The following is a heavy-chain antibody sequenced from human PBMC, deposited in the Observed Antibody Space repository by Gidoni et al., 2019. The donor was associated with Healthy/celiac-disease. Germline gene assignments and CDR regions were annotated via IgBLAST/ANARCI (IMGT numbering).Heavy chain of an antibody. CDR2: IYWDDDK. Sequence: QITLKESGPTLVTPTQTLTLTCPFSGFSLSTSGVGVGWIRQPPVKALEWLALIYWDDDKRYSPSLKSRLTITKDTYKKQVVLTMTNMDPVDTATYYCAHRLGSSSPFDYWGQGTLVTVSS. CDR3: AHRLGSSSPFDY. CDR1: GFSLSTSGVG. D-gene: IGHD6-6*01. J-gene: IGHJ4*02. V-gene: IGHV2-5*02.